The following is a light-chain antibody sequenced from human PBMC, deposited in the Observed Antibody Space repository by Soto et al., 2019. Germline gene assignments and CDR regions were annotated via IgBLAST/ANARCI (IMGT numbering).Light chain of an antibody. J-gene: IGKJ1*01. Sequence: EIVLTQSPGTLSLSPGERATLSCRASQSVSSSYLAWYQQKPGQAPRLLIYGASSRATGIPDRFSGSGSGTDFTLTISRLEPEDFAVYYCQQYGSSPPLTVGPGKKVEIK. V-gene: IGKV3-20*01. CDR2: GAS. CDR1: QSVSSSY. CDR3: QQYGSSPPLT.